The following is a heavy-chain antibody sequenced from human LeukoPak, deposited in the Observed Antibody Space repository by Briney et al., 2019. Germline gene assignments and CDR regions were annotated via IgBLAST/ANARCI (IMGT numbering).Heavy chain of an antibody. CDR1: GFTFSSYG. Sequence: GGSLRLSCAASGFTFSSYGMHWVRQAPGKGLEWVAVISYDGSNKYYADSVKGRFTISRDNSKNTLYLQMNSLGAEDTAVYYCAKDGVEEATIGYWGQGTLVTVSS. J-gene: IGHJ4*02. CDR2: ISYDGSNK. V-gene: IGHV3-30*18. CDR3: AKDGVEEATIGY. D-gene: IGHD5-12*01.